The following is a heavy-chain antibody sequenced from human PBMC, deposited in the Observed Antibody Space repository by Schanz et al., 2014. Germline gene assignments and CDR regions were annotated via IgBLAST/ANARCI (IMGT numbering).Heavy chain of an antibody. CDR2: ISGSGGST. CDR1: GFTFTSYA. Sequence: EVQVLESGGGLVQPGGSLRLSCVGSGFTFTSYAMSWVRQAPGKGLEWVSTISGSGGSTFYADSVKGRFTVSRDNSKNTVYLHMNSLRDEDTAVYYCAKDMNREATAPESWGQGTLVVVSS. CDR3: AKDMNREATAPES. V-gene: IGHV3-23*01. J-gene: IGHJ5*02. D-gene: IGHD5-12*01.